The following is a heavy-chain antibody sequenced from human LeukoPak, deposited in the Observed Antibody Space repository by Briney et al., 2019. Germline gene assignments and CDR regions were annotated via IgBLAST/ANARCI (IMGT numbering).Heavy chain of an antibody. V-gene: IGHV3-48*01. D-gene: IGHD2-15*01. CDR1: GFSFSVFW. Sequence: GGSLRLSCAASGFSFSVFWMHWVRQAPGKGLEWVSHISSSSSTIYYADSVKGRFTISRDNAKNSLYLQMNSLRAEDTAVYYCARDGVVAGPWHFDYWGQGTLVTVSS. CDR3: ARDGVVAGPWHFDY. CDR2: ISSSSSTI. J-gene: IGHJ4*02.